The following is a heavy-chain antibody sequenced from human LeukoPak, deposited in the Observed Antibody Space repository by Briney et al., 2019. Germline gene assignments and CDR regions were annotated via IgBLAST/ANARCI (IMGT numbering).Heavy chain of an antibody. CDR1: GFTFSDYY. CDR3: AREGAAAGTFDY. J-gene: IGHJ4*02. Sequence: GGSLRLSCAASGFTFSDYYMSWVRQAPGKGLEWVANIKQDGSEKYYVDSVKGRFTISRDNAKNSLYLQMNSLRAEDTAVYYCAREGAAAGTFDYWGQGTLVAVSS. D-gene: IGHD6-13*01. V-gene: IGHV3-7*01. CDR2: IKQDGSEK.